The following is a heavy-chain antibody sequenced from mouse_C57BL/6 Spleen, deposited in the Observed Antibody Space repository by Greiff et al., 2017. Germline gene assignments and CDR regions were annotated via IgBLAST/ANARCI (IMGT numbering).Heavy chain of an antibody. CDR1: GYSFTGYY. CDR2: INPSTGGT. Sequence: VQLQQSGPELVKPGASVKISCKASGYSFTGYYMNWVKQSPEKSLEWIGEINPSTGGTTYNQKFKAKATLTVDKSSSTAYMQLKSLTSEDSAVYYCARRAYYSNYGYAMDYWGQGTSVTVSS. CDR3: ARRAYYSNYGYAMDY. J-gene: IGHJ4*01. V-gene: IGHV1-42*01. D-gene: IGHD2-5*01.